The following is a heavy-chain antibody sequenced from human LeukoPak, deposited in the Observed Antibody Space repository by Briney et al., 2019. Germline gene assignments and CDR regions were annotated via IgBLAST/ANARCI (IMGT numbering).Heavy chain of an antibody. CDR1: GGTFSSYA. D-gene: IGHD4-17*01. CDR2: IIPIFGTA. Sequence: SVKVSCKASGGTFSSYAISWVRQAPGQGLEWMGGIIPIFGTANYAQKFQGRVTITTDESTSTAYMELSRLRSDDTAVYYCARGGGDYPEGPFDYWGQGTLVTVSS. V-gene: IGHV1-69*05. J-gene: IGHJ4*02. CDR3: ARGGGDYPEGPFDY.